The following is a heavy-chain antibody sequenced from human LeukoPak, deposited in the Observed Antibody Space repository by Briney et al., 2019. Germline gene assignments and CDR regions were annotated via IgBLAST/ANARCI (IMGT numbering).Heavy chain of an antibody. V-gene: IGHV4-34*01. Sequence: PSETPSLTCAVYGGSFSGYYWSWIRQPPGKGLEWIGEINHSGSTNYNPSLKSRVTISVDTSKNQFSLKLSSVTAADTAVYYCARVVNSSSRVDYWGQGTLVTVSS. J-gene: IGHJ4*02. D-gene: IGHD6-6*01. CDR3: ARVVNSSSRVDY. CDR1: GGSFSGYY. CDR2: INHSGST.